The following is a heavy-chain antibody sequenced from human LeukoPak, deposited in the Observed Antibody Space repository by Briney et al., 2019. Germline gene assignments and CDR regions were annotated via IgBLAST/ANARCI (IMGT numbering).Heavy chain of an antibody. CDR1: GFTFSSYA. D-gene: IGHD5-18*01. CDR3: AKHTYGYSSFDY. V-gene: IGHV3-23*01. CDR2: ISGSGGST. Sequence: PGGSLRLSCAASGFTFSSYAMSWVRQAPGKGLEWFSAISGSGGSTYYADSVKGRFTISRDNSKNTLYLQMNSLRAEDTAVYYCAKHTYGYSSFDYWGQGTLVTVSS. J-gene: IGHJ4*02.